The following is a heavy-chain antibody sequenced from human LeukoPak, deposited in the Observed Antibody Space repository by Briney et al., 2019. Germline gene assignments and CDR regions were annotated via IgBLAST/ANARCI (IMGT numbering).Heavy chain of an antibody. Sequence: ASVKDSCKASGYTFTGYDLHWVRQAPGQGLEWMGWINPSSGGAKYAQNFQGRVIITTDTSISTAYMELSSLRSDDTAVYYCARSSPPTYYHFYYYMDVWGKGSTVTVSS. D-gene: IGHD6-13*01. V-gene: IGHV1-2*02. CDR3: ARSSPPTYYHFYYYMDV. CDR1: GYTFTGYD. CDR2: INPSSGGA. J-gene: IGHJ6*03.